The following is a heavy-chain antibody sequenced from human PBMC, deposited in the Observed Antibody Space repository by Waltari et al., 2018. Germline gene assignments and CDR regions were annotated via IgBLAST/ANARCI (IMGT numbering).Heavy chain of an antibody. V-gene: IGHV3-7*02. J-gene: IGHJ4*02. D-gene: IGHD2-2*01. CDR2: INEDGNEK. CDR1: GFTLSTYW. CDR3: ARNHGQSSNDVYFDY. Sequence: QLVESGGGLVQPGGSLSLSCVASGFTLSTYWMSWVRQAPGKGLEWVANINEDGNEKYYGESVKGRFTVSRDNAKNSLYLQMNSLRDEDTAVYYCARNHGQSSNDVYFDYWGQGTLVTVSS.